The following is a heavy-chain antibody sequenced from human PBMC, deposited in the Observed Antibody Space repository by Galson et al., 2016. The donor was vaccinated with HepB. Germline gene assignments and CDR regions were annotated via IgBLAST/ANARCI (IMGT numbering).Heavy chain of an antibody. CDR3: ARGGLIWYQNCFDL. D-gene: IGHD2-8*01. CDR1: GFTFSNYY. Sequence: LRLSCAASGFTFSNYYMSWIRQPPGKGLEWIGEIYHSGGTNYSPSLQSRVTISVDKSKNQISLTLGSVTAADTAVYYCARGGLIWYQNCFDLWGQGTLVTVSS. CDR2: IYHSGGT. J-gene: IGHJ4*02. V-gene: IGHV4-34*01.